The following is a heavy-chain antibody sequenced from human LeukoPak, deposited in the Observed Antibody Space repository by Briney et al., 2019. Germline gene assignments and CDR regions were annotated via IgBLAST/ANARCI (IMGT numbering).Heavy chain of an antibody. CDR3: AKALSTSGSFDY. Sequence: PGGSLRLSCAASGFTFSSYSMNWVRQAPGKGLEWVSSISSSSSYIYYADSVKGRFTISRDNAKNSLYLQMNSLRAEDTAVYCCAKALSTSGSFDYWGQGTLVTVSS. V-gene: IGHV3-21*04. D-gene: IGHD1-26*01. CDR2: ISSSSSYI. J-gene: IGHJ4*02. CDR1: GFTFSSYS.